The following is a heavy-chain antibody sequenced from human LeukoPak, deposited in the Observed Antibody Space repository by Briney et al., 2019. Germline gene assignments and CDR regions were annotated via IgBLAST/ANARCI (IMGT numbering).Heavy chain of an antibody. D-gene: IGHD5-12*01. Sequence: GGSLRLSCAASGFTFSSYGMHWVRLAPGKGLEWVAVIWYDGSNKYYADSVKGRFTISRDNSKNTLYLQMNSLRAEDTAVYYCAREVNIVTKWGLAPDYWGQGTLVTVSS. CDR1: GFTFSSYG. CDR3: AREVNIVTKWGLAPDY. V-gene: IGHV3-33*01. CDR2: IWYDGSNK. J-gene: IGHJ4*02.